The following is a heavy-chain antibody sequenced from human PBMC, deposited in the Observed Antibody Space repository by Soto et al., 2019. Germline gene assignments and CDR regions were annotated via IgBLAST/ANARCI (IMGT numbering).Heavy chain of an antibody. Sequence: ASVKVSCKASGYTFSTSGITWVRQAPGQGLEWMGRISDHNGDTKYAQKLQGRVTMTTDTSTSTAYMELRSLRSDDTAIYYCARYGNWNYASDYWGQGTLVTVSS. D-gene: IGHD1-7*01. CDR1: GYTFSTSG. CDR2: ISDHNGDT. V-gene: IGHV1-18*01. CDR3: ARYGNWNYASDY. J-gene: IGHJ4*02.